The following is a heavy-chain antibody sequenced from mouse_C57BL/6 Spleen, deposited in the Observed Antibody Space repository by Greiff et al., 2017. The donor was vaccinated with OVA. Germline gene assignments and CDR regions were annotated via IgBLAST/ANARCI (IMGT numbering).Heavy chain of an antibody. CDR1: GYTFTDYY. CDR2: INPYNGGT. V-gene: IGHV1-19*01. D-gene: IGHD2-4*01. Sequence: VQLQQSGPVLVKPGASVKMSCKASGYTFTDYYMNWVKQSHGKSLEWIGVINPYNGGTSYNQKFKGKATLTVDKSSSTAYMELNSLTSEDSAVYYCAREGDYDVPYYFDYWGQGTTLTVSS. J-gene: IGHJ2*01. CDR3: AREGDYDVPYYFDY.